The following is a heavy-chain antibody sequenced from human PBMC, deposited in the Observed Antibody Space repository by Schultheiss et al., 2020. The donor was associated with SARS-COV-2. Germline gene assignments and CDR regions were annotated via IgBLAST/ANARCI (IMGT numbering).Heavy chain of an antibody. Sequence: SVKVSCKASGGTFSSYAISWVRQAPGQGLEWMGGIIPIFGTANYAQKFQDRVTITADESTSTAYMELSSLRSEDTAVYYCARDWYYYGSGSNYGMDVWGQGTTVTVSS. D-gene: IGHD3-10*01. CDR2: IIPIFGTA. V-gene: IGHV1-69*13. CDR1: GGTFSSYA. CDR3: ARDWYYYGSGSNYGMDV. J-gene: IGHJ6*02.